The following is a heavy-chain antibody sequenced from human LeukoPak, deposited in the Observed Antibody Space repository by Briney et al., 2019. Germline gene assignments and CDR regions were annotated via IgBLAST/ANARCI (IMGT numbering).Heavy chain of an antibody. J-gene: IGHJ4*02. Sequence: GASVKVSCKASGYTFTSYGFSCVRQAPGQGLEWVGWIGAYNGETNYARKFQGRVTLATDTSTSTAYMELRSLRSDDTAVYYCARKPRTTVEDYWGQGTLVTVSS. CDR2: IGAYNGET. D-gene: IGHD4-23*01. V-gene: IGHV1-18*01. CDR3: ARKPRTTVEDY. CDR1: GYTFTSYG.